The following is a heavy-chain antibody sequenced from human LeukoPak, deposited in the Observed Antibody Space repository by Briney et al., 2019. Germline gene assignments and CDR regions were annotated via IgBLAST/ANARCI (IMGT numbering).Heavy chain of an antibody. J-gene: IGHJ4*02. V-gene: IGHV1-18*01. D-gene: IGHD6-19*01. CDR2: ISGYNGNT. CDR1: GYIFTDYE. Sequence: GASLKVSCKASGYIFTDYEISFVRQAPGQGFEWIGCISGYNGNTNYAQSLMGRVTMTTVTCTSTTYMELRRLRSADTAVSYCAKDIHPGLGSGGPCCFDYWGQGTLVTVSS. CDR3: AKDIHPGLGSGGPCCFDY.